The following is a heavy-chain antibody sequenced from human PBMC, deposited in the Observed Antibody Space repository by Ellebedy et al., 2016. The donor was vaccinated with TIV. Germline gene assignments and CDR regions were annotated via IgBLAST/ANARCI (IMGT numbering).Heavy chain of an antibody. J-gene: IGHJ6*02. Sequence: GESLKISCAASGFTFSNYEMNWVRQAPGKGLEWVSYISGSGGTTYYSDSVKGRFTVSRDNTKTSMYLKMNSLRAEDTAVYYCARVYSGNVSPQYIHSYGMDVWGQGTTVTVSS. CDR2: ISGSGGTT. D-gene: IGHD5-12*01. CDR3: ARVYSGNVSPQYIHSYGMDV. CDR1: GFTFSNYE. V-gene: IGHV3-48*03.